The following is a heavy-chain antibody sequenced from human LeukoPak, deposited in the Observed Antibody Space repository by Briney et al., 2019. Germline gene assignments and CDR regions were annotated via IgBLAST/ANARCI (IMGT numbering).Heavy chain of an antibody. CDR3: GSSSTTCCDY. CDR2: INSDGSVT. D-gene: IGHD2-2*01. Sequence: PGGSLRLSCAASGITFSSNWMHWVRQAPGEGLVWVSRINSDGSVTNYADSVKGRFTISRDNAKNTLYLQMNSLRAEDTAVYYCGSSSTTCCDYWGQGALVTVSS. CDR1: GITFSSNW. V-gene: IGHV3-74*01. J-gene: IGHJ4*02.